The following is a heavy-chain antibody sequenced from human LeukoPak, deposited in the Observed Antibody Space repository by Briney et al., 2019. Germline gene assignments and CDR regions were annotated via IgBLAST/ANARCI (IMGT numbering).Heavy chain of an antibody. CDR3: ARDGCSGGSCYVLGKFDP. D-gene: IGHD2-15*01. CDR1: GFTFSSYS. V-gene: IGHV3-21*01. J-gene: IGHJ5*02. CDR2: ISSSSSYI. Sequence: GGSLRLSCAASGFTFSSYSVNWVRQAPGKGLEWVSSISSSSSYIYCADSVKGRFTISRDNAKNSLYLQMNSLRAEDTAVYYCARDGCSGGSCYVLGKFDPWGQGTLVTVSS.